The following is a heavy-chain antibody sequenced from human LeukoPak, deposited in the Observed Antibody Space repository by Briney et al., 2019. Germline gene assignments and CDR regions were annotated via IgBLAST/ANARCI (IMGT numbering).Heavy chain of an antibody. CDR2: ISSSSSYI. CDR3: ASDLYSYGTYYFDY. J-gene: IGHJ4*02. CDR1: GFTFSSYS. V-gene: IGHV3-21*01. D-gene: IGHD5-18*01. Sequence: GGSLRLSCAASGFTFSSYSMNWVRQAPGKGLEWVSSISSSSSYIYYADSVKGRFTISRDNAKNSLYLQMNSLRAEDTAVYYCASDLYSYGTYYFDYWGQGTLVTVSS.